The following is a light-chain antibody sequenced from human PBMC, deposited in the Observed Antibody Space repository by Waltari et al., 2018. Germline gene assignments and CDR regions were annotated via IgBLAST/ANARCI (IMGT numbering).Light chain of an antibody. Sequence: YQRPPGKAPEPRSYAVSERPSGVADGFAGSKSGNTAALTISGLQAEDEADYYCNAYTGSSSWVVGGETKLTVL. CDR2: AVS. CDR3: NAYTGSSSWV. V-gene: IGLV2-18*02. J-gene: IGLJ3*02.